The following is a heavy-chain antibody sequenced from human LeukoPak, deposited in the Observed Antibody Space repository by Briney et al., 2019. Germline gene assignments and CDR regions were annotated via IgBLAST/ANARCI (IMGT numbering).Heavy chain of an antibody. V-gene: IGHV7-4-1*02. J-gene: IGHJ5*02. D-gene: IGHD3/OR15-3a*01. CDR3: AREFTRVTWTWFDP. Sequence: ASVKVSCKASGYTFTGYYLHWVRQAPGQGLEWMGWINTNTGNPTYAQGFTGRFVFSLDTSVSTAYLQISSLKAEDTAVYYCAREFTRVTWTWFDPWGQGTLVTVSS. CDR2: INTNTGNP. CDR1: GYTFTGYY.